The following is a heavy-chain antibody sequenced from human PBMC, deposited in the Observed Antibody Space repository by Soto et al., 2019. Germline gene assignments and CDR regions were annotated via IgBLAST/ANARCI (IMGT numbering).Heavy chain of an antibody. V-gene: IGHV3-23*01. D-gene: IGHD3-22*01. Sequence: GGSLRLSCAASGFTFSSYAMSWVRQAPGKGLEWDSAISGSGGSTYYADSVKGRFTISRDNSKNTLYLQMNSLRAEDTAVYYCAKGVTMIVVVITTFDYWGQGTLVTVSS. J-gene: IGHJ4*02. CDR2: ISGSGGST. CDR3: AKGVTMIVVVITTFDY. CDR1: GFTFSSYA.